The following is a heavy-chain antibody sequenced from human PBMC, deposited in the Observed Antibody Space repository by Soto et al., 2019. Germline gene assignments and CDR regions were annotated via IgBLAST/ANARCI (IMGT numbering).Heavy chain of an antibody. V-gene: IGHV1-3*01. CDR1: GYTFTSYA. D-gene: IGHD3-10*01. CDR3: ARDRSYYNGYFDY. J-gene: IGHJ4*02. Sequence: GASVKVSCKASGYTFTSYAMHWVRQAPGQRLEWMGWINAGNGNTKYSQKFQGRVTITRDTSASTAYMELSSLRSEDTAVYYCARDRSYYNGYFDYCGQGTLVTVSS. CDR2: INAGNGNT.